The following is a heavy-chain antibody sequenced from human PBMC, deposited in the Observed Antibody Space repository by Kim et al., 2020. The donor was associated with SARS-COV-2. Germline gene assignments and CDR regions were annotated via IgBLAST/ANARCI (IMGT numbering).Heavy chain of an antibody. CDR3: ARAVIAAAGYNWFDP. J-gene: IGHJ5*02. D-gene: IGHD6-13*01. V-gene: IGHV1-69*01. Sequence: RKFQGRVTITADESTSTAYMELSSLRSEDTAVYYCARAVIAAAGYNWFDPWGQGTLVTVSS.